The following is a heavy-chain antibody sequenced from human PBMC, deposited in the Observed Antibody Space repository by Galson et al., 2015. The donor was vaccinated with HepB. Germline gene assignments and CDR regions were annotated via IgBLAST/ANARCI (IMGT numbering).Heavy chain of an antibody. J-gene: IGHJ2*01. CDR3: ARARAVAGPRAYWYFDL. Sequence: SVKVSCKASGYTFTSYAMHWVRQAPGQRLEWMGWINAGNGNTKYSQRVQGRVTITRDTSASTAYMELSSLRAEDTAVYYCARARAVAGPRAYWYFDLWGQGTLVTVSS. V-gene: IGHV1-3*01. CDR2: INAGNGNT. D-gene: IGHD6-19*01. CDR1: GYTFTSYA.